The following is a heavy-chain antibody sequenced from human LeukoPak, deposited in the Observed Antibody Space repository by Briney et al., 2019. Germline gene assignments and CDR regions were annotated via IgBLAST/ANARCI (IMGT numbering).Heavy chain of an antibody. J-gene: IGHJ6*02. CDR1: GGSFSGYY. CDR3: ARAANYYGSYYGMDV. D-gene: IGHD3-10*01. V-gene: IGHV4-34*01. Sequence: SETLSLTCAVYGGSFSGYYWSWIRQPPGKGLEWIGEINHSGSTNYNPSLKSRVTISVGTSKNQFSLKLSSVTAADTAVYYCARAANYYGSYYGMDVWGQGTTVTVSS. CDR2: INHSGST.